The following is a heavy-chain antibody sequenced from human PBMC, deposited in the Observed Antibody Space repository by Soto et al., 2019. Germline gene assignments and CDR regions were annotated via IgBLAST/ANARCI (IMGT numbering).Heavy chain of an antibody. D-gene: IGHD4-17*01. Sequence: QVQLQESGPGLVKPSQTLSLTCTVSGGSISSGGYYWSWIRQHPGKGLEWIGYIYYSGSTYYNPSLKSRVTISVDTSKNQFYLKLSSVTAADTAVYYCARAPAYDYGDLYDAFDIWGQGTMVTVSS. CDR2: IYYSGST. CDR3: ARAPAYDYGDLYDAFDI. V-gene: IGHV4-31*03. J-gene: IGHJ3*02. CDR1: GGSISSGGYY.